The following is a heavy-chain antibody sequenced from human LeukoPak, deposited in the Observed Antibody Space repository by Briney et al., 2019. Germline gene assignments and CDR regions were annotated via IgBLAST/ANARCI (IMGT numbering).Heavy chain of an antibody. CDR1: GFTFSSYA. CDR3: ARDGVRIAAAGTYY. J-gene: IGHJ4*02. CDR2: ISYDGSNK. V-gene: IGHV3-30*04. Sequence: GRSLRLSCAASGFTFSSYAMHWVRQAPGKWLEWVAVISYDGSNKYYADSVKGRFTISRDNSKNTLYLQMNSLRAEDTAVYYCARDGVRIAAAGTYYWGQGTLVTVSS. D-gene: IGHD6-13*01.